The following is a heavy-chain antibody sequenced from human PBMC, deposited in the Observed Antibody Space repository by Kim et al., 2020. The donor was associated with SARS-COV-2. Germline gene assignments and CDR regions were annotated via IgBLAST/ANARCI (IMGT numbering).Heavy chain of an antibody. D-gene: IGHD3-3*01. J-gene: IGHJ4*02. CDR2: ISGSGGST. CDR1: GFTFSSYA. CDR3: AKGDYDFWSGYYRSLYFDY. V-gene: IGHV3-23*01. Sequence: GGSLRLSCAASGFTFSSYAMSWVRQAPGKGLEWVSAISGSGGSTYYADSVKGRFTISRDNSKNTLYLQMNSLRAEDTAVYYCAKGDYDFWSGYYRSLYFDYWGQGTLVTVSS.